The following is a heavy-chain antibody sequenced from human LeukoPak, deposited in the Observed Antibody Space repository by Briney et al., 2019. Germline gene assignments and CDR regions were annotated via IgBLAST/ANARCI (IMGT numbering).Heavy chain of an antibody. CDR2: IIPIFGTA. J-gene: IGHJ4*02. CDR3: ARDGYSYGNTFDY. Sequence: SVKVSCKASGGTFSSYAISWVRQAPGQGLEWMGRIIPIFGTANYAQKFQGRVTITTDESTSTAYMELSSLRSEDTAVYYCARDGYSYGNTFDYWGQGTLVTVSS. V-gene: IGHV1-69*05. CDR1: GGTFSSYA. D-gene: IGHD5-18*01.